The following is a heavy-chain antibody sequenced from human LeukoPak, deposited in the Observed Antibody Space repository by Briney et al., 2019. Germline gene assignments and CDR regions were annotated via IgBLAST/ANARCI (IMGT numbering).Heavy chain of an antibody. J-gene: IGHJ2*01. V-gene: IGHV3-66*01. Sequence: GGSLRLSCAASGFTVSSNYMSWVRQAPGKGLEWVSVIYSGGSTYYADSVKGRFTISRDNSKNTLYLQMNSLRAEDTAVYYCARDGAEGGSYPDWYFDLWGRGTLVTVSS. CDR3: ARDGAEGGSYPDWYFDL. CDR1: GFTVSSNY. D-gene: IGHD1-26*01. CDR2: IYSGGST.